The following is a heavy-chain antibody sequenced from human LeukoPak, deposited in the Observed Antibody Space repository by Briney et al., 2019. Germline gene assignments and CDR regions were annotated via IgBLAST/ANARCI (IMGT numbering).Heavy chain of an antibody. Sequence: GGSLRLSCAASGFTFTIFGMNWVRQAPGEGPEWVSYIDARSGITYYADSVQGRFTISRDNAKESVFLQMNRLRVDDTAVYYCARTYDFGRGPPGDAFDNWGQGTPVTVSS. J-gene: IGHJ3*02. CDR2: IDARSGIT. V-gene: IGHV3-48*01. CDR3: ARTYDFGRGPPGDAFDN. CDR1: GFTFTIFG. D-gene: IGHD3-3*01.